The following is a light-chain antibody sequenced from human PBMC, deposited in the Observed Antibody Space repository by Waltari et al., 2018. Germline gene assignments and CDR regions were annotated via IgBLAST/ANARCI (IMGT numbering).Light chain of an antibody. Sequence: DIVLTQSPLSLPVTPGEPASISCRSSQGLLNSEGHILLDVYLQKPGQSPQLLTYLGSHRASGVPDRFSGSGSGTDFTLEISRVEAEDVGVYFCMQGLQTPTFGQGTRL. CDR2: LGS. V-gene: IGKV2-28*01. J-gene: IGKJ5*01. CDR1: QGLLNSEGHIL. CDR3: MQGLQTPT.